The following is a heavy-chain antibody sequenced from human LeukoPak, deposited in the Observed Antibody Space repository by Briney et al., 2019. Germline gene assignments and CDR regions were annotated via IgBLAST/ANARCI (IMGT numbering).Heavy chain of an antibody. CDR2: INPNSGGT. J-gene: IGHJ4*02. V-gene: IGHV1-2*02. Sequence: ASVKVSCKASGYTFTGYYMHWVRQAPGQGHEWMGWINPNSGGTNYAQKFQGRVTMTRDTSISTAYMELSRLRSDDTAVYYCARYYYDSSGYYYGYWGQGTLVTVSS. CDR1: GYTFTGYY. CDR3: ARYYYDSSGYYYGY. D-gene: IGHD3-22*01.